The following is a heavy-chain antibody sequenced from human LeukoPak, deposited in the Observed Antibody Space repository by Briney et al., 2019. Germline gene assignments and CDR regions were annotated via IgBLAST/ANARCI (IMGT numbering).Heavy chain of an antibody. CDR2: IYSDGST. CDR3: ARTTVAPGSYDAFDI. CDR1: GFTVSSNY. J-gene: IGHJ3*02. V-gene: IGHV3-53*01. Sequence: PGGSLRLSCAASGFTVSSNYMNWVRQAPEKGLEWVSVIYSDGSTYYADSVKGRFTISRDNSKNTLYLQMNSLRAEDTAVYYCARTTVAPGSYDAFDIWGQGTMVTVSS. D-gene: IGHD4-23*01.